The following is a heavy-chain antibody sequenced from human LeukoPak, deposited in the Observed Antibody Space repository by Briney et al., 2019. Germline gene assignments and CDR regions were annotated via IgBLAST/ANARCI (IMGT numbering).Heavy chain of an antibody. CDR3: LARSPSSVYGLDV. Sequence: GGSLRLSCAASGFTFSSYAMNWVRQPPGKELEWVSAITAGGDGTYYADSLKGRFTISRDNSKSTLYLQMHSLRAEDTAVYYCLARSPSSVYGLDVWGLGTTVTVSS. CDR1: GFTFSSYA. J-gene: IGHJ6*02. D-gene: IGHD2-15*01. CDR2: ITAGGDGT. V-gene: IGHV3-23*01.